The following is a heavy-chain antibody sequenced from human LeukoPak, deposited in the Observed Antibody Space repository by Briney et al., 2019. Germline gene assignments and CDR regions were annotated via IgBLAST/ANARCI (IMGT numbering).Heavy chain of an antibody. D-gene: IGHD6-13*01. CDR2: ISWDGGST. V-gene: IGHV3-43*01. CDR3: ARDLRRVHSSSWYPPGY. J-gene: IGHJ4*02. Sequence: GGSLRLSCAASGFTFDDYTMHWVRQAPGKGLEWVSLISWDGGSTYYADSVKGRFTISRDNSKNTLYLQMGSLRAEDMAVYYRARDLRRVHSSSWYPPGYWGQGTLVTVSS. CDR1: GFTFDDYT.